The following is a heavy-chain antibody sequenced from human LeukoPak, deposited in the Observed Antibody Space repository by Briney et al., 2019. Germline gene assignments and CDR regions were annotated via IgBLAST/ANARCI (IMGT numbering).Heavy chain of an antibody. D-gene: IGHD3-10*01. CDR1: GGSINMTNSY. V-gene: IGHV4-39*01. J-gene: IGHJ6*02. CDR2: IYYTGTT. CDR3: ARRAGSPYYYYGMDV. Sequence: SETLSLTCTVSGGSINMTNSYWGWIRQPPGKGLECIVNIYYTGTTYYTPSLKSRVTISVDMSKNQFSLKLSSVTAADTAVYYCARRAGSPYYYYGMDVWGQGTTVTVSS.